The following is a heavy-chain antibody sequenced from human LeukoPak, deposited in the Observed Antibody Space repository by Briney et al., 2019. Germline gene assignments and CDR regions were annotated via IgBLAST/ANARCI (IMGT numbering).Heavy chain of an antibody. Sequence: GEPLKISCAASGFTVNDYAMHWVRQAPGKGLEWVSLTSGDGGSTYYAGSVKGRFTISRDNSKNSLYLQMNSLRTEDTALYYCAKDGDYGGNGQTFDYWGQGTLVTVSS. J-gene: IGHJ4*02. CDR1: GFTVNDYA. V-gene: IGHV3-43*02. CDR3: AKDGDYGGNGQTFDY. CDR2: TSGDGGST. D-gene: IGHD4-23*01.